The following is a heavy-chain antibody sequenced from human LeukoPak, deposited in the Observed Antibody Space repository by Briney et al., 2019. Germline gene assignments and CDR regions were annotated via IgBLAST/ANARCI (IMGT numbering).Heavy chain of an antibody. V-gene: IGHV3-23*01. J-gene: IGHJ4*02. CDR1: GFTFSSYA. Sequence: GGSLRLSCAASGFTFSSYAMNWVRQAPGKGLEWVSTMSGDATSTYYADSVKGRFTISRDNSKNTLYLQMNSLRAEDAAVYYCAKDLPPYYWGQGTLVTVSS. CDR3: AKDLPPYY. CDR2: MSGDATST.